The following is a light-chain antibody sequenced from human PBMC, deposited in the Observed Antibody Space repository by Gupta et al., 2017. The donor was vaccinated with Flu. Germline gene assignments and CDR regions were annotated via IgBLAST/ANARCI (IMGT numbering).Light chain of an antibody. CDR2: DAS. Sequence: EILLTKSPATLSCSPGERATLSCRASQSVSSNLAGSQQKTGQAPRLLIYDASTRATGIPAKCSSSGSGTEFTLTIISLQSEDFAVYYCQQYNNWPTLTFGGGTKVEIK. CDR1: QSVSSN. CDR3: QQYNNWPTLT. V-gene: IGKV3-15*01. J-gene: IGKJ4*01.